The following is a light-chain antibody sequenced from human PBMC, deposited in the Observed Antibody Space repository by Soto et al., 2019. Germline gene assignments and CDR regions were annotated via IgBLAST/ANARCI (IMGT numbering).Light chain of an antibody. CDR3: QQDYCSPRT. CDR2: GAY. J-gene: IGKJ5*01. Sequence: LGLPASKTTLSLSAGGSATLSCMSSQSVSSRSFAWYQQTPGQAPRLLISGAYSGAADIPDRFSGSGSGTDFTLTINRLQAEDVAVYRCQQDYCSPRTFGQGTLLEIK. V-gene: IGKV3-20*01. CDR1: QSVSSRS.